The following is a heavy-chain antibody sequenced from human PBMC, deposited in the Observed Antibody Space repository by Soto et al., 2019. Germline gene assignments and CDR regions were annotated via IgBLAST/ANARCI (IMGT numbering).Heavy chain of an antibody. CDR2: INSDGSST. V-gene: IGHV3-74*01. CDR3: ARGCIAARPAWFDP. D-gene: IGHD6-6*01. CDR1: GFSFSSAW. J-gene: IGHJ5*02. Sequence: PGGSLRLSCAASGFSFSSAWMSWVRQTPEKGLEWVGRINSDGSSTSYADSVKGRFTISRDNAKNTLYLQMNSLRAEDTAVYYCARGCIAARPAWFDPWGQGTLVTVSS.